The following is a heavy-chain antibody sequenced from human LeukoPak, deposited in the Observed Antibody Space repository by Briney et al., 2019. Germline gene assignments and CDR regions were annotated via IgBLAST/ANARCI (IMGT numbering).Heavy chain of an antibody. Sequence: PGGSLRLSCAASGFTFSSYAMSWVRQAPGKGLEWVSAISGSGGSTYYADSVKGRFTISRDNSKNTPYLQMNSLRAEDTAVYYCAKTLGYYYYYYMDVWGKGTTVTVSS. D-gene: IGHD1-26*01. V-gene: IGHV3-23*01. J-gene: IGHJ6*03. CDR3: AKTLGYYYYYYMDV. CDR1: GFTFSSYA. CDR2: ISGSGGST.